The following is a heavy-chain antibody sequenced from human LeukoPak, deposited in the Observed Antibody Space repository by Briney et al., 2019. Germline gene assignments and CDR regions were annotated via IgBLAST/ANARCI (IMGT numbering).Heavy chain of an antibody. D-gene: IGHD4-17*01. CDR2: INPNSGGT. Sequence: GASVKLSCKPSGYTFTDYYMHWVRQAHGQGIEWMGWINPNSGGTNYAQKFQGRVTMTRDTSISTAYMELSRLRSDDTAVYYCATQSGGTVTYNYWGQGTLVTVSS. CDR1: GYTFTDYY. V-gene: IGHV1-2*02. J-gene: IGHJ4*02. CDR3: ATQSGGTVTYNY.